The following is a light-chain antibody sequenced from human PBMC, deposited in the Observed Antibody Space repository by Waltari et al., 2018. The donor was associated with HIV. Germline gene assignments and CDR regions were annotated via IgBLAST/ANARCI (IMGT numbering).Light chain of an antibody. J-gene: IGLJ2*01. CDR1: SSNIGAGYD. CDR3: QSYDSSLTGSV. Sequence: QSVLTQPPSVSGAPGQRVTISCTGSSSNIGAGYDIHWYQPLPGTAPNPPIYGSGNRPSGVPDRFSGSKSGTSASLAITGLQAEDEADYYCQSYDSSLTGSVFGGGTKLTVL. V-gene: IGLV1-40*01. CDR2: GSG.